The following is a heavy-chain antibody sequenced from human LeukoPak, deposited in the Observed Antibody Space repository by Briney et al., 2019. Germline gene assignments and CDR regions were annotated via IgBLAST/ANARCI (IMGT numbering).Heavy chain of an antibody. J-gene: IGHJ6*02. CDR1: GGSISSYY. Sequence: SETLSLTCTVSGGSISSYYWSWIRQPPGKGLEWIGNIYYSGSTNYNPSLKSRVTISVDTSKNQFSLKLSSVTAADTAVYYCARDKTYYGMDVWGQGTTVPVSS. CDR2: IYYSGST. CDR3: ARDKTYYGMDV. V-gene: IGHV4-59*01.